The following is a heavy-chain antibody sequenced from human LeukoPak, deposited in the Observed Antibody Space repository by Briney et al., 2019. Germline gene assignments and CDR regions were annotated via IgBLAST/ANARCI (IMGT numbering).Heavy chain of an antibody. CDR2: IIPIFGTA. V-gene: IGHV1-69*05. CDR3: ARVVGQWLEYYFDY. Sequence: GASVKVSCKASGGTFSSYAISWVRQAPGQGLEWMGGIIPIFGTANYAQKFQGRVTMTRNTSISTAYMELSSLRSEDTAVYYCARVVGQWLEYYFDYWGQGTLVTVSS. D-gene: IGHD6-19*01. J-gene: IGHJ4*02. CDR1: GGTFSSYA.